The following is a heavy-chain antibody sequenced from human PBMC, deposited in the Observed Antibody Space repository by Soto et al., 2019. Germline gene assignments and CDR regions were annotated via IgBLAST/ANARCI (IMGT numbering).Heavy chain of an antibody. D-gene: IGHD6-19*01. CDR1: VGD. V-gene: IGHV4-38-2*01. CDR2: IYHGGTT. Sequence: VGDWRWIQQPPGKGPEWIASIYHGGTTFYNPSLKSRITISVDTSNNQFSLKLTSVTAADTAVYYCARVHVMVVAGTIFAYWGNGTLVPVSS. CDR3: ARVHVMVVAGTIFAY. J-gene: IGHJ4*01.